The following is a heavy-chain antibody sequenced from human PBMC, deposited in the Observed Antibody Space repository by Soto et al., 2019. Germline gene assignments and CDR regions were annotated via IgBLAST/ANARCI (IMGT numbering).Heavy chain of an antibody. CDR3: ARDSRSSSSLGGYYYYYSGMDV. D-gene: IGHD6-6*01. Sequence: ASVKVSCKASGGTFSSYAISWVRQAPGQGLEWMGGIIPIFGTANYAQKFQGRVTITADESTSTAYMELSSLRSEDTAVYYCARDSRSSSSLGGYYYYYSGMDVWGQGTTVTVSS. J-gene: IGHJ6*02. CDR1: GGTFSSYA. CDR2: IIPIFGTA. V-gene: IGHV1-69*13.